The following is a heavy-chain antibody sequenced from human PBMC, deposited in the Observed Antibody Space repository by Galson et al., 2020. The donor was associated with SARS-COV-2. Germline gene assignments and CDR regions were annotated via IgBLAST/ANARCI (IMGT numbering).Heavy chain of an antibody. CDR2: ISSSSSYI. Sequence: GGSLRLSCAASGFTFSSYSMNWVRQAPGKGLEWVSSISSSSSYIYYADSVKGRFTISRDNAKNSLYLQMNSLRAEDTAVYYCARGTPSSSWYSQFSYYYYGMDVWGQGTTVTVSS. V-gene: IGHV3-21*01. J-gene: IGHJ6*02. CDR1: GFTFSSYS. CDR3: ARGTPSSSWYSQFSYYYYGMDV. D-gene: IGHD6-13*01.